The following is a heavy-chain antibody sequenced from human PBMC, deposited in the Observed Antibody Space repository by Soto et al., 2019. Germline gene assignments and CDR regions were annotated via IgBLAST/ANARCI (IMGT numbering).Heavy chain of an antibody. CDR2: MYNTGST. CDR3: ARDLWGYCGADCYPLDA. D-gene: IGHD2-21*02. Sequence: QVRLQESGPGLVKPSETLSLTCTVSGGSISSYYWSWIRQPPGKGLEWIGYMYNTGSTIYNPSLKSRVTISVDTSKIHFSLKLNSVTAADMAVYYCARDLWGYCGADCYPLDASGQGTTVTVSS. CDR1: GGSISSYY. J-gene: IGHJ6*02. V-gene: IGHV4-59*01.